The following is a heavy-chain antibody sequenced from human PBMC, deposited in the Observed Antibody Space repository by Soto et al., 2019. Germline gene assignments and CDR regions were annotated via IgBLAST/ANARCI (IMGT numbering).Heavy chain of an antibody. D-gene: IGHD6-13*01. CDR3: AKELMLAAGSWLTSDQPYSGMDV. J-gene: IGHJ6*02. CDR1: GFTSRHYA. V-gene: IGHV3-23*01. CDR2: IIGSGVRT. Sequence: GSLRLSCAASGFTSRHYAMSWVRQAPGKGLEWVSSIIGSGVRTYYADSVQGRFTISRDNSKNMLYLQMDSLRAEDTAIYYCAKELMLAAGSWLTSDQPYSGMDVWGQGTTVTVSS.